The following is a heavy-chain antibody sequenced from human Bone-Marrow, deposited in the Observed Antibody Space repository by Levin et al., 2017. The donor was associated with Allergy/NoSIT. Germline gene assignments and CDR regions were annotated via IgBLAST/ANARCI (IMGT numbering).Heavy chain of an antibody. V-gene: IGHV3-23*01. CDR1: GFTFSSYA. CDR3: AKDREADNFYYYGIDV. Sequence: PGGSLRLSCAASGFTFSSYAMSWVRQAPGKGQEWVSAISGNSNITYYADSVQGRFSISRDNSKNTLYLQINSLRAEDTAIYYCAKDREADNFYYYGIDVWGQGTTVTVCS. CDR2: ISGNSNIT. J-gene: IGHJ6*02. D-gene: IGHD1-26*01.